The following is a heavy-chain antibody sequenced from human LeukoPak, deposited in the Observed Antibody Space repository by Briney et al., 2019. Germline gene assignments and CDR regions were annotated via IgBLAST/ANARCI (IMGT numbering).Heavy chain of an antibody. CDR3: ARLPTVTTSGDY. V-gene: IGHV5-51*01. J-gene: IGHJ4*02. Sequence: GESLKISCKGSGYSFTSYWIAWLRQMPGKGLEWMGIIYPGDSDTRYSPSFRGQITTSADKSINTAYLQWNSLKASDTAMYFCARLPTVTTSGDYWGQGTLVTVSS. CDR1: GYSFTSYW. CDR2: IYPGDSDT. D-gene: IGHD4-17*01.